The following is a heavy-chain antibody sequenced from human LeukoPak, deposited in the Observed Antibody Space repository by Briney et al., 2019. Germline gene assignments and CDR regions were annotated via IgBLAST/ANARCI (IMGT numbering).Heavy chain of an antibody. Sequence: SETLSLTCAVYGGSFSGYYWSWIRQPPGKGLEWIGEINHSGSTNYNPSLKSRVTISVDTSKNQFSLKLSSVTAADTAVYYCARRPASGRVVVAATIDYWGQGTLVTVSS. CDR3: ARRPASGRVVVAATIDY. CDR1: GGSFSGYY. V-gene: IGHV4-34*01. J-gene: IGHJ4*02. CDR2: INHSGST. D-gene: IGHD2-15*01.